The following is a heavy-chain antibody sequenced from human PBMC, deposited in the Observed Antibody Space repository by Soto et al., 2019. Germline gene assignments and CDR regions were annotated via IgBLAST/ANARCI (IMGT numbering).Heavy chain of an antibody. CDR2: INHSGST. D-gene: IGHD3-3*01. V-gene: IGHV4-34*01. CDR1: GGSFSGYY. J-gene: IGHJ5*02. CDR3: ARGSFDFWSGYYKLGNWFDP. Sequence: SETLSLTCAVYGGSFSGYYWSWIRQPPGKGLEWIGEINHSGSTNYNPSLKSRVTISVDTSKNQFSLKLSSVTAADTAVYYCARGSFDFWSGYYKLGNWFDPWGQGTLVTVS.